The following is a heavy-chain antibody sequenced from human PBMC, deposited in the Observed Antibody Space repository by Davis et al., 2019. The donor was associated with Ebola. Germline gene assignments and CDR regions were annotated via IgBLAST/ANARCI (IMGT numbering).Heavy chain of an antibody. CDR2: INPNSGGT. V-gene: IGHV1-2*04. CDR3: ARVRGTVTTGRYYYGMDV. D-gene: IGHD4-11*01. J-gene: IGHJ6*02. CDR1: GYTFTGYY. Sequence: ASVQVSCKASGYTFTGYYMHWVRQAPGQGLEWMGWINPNSGGTNYAQKFQGWVTMTRDTSISTAYMELSRLRSDDTAVYYCARVRGTVTTGRYYYGMDVWGQGTTVTVSS.